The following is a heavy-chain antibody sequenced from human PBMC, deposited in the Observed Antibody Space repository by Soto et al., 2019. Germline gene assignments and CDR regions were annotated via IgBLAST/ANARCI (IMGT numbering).Heavy chain of an antibody. V-gene: IGHV1-46*01. D-gene: IGHD3-16*01. CDR3: AREFGRSSNYYYYGMDV. CDR2: INPSGGST. Sequence: ASVKVSCKASGYTFTSYYMHWVRQAPGQGLEWMGIINPSGGSTSYAQKFQGRVTMTRDTSTSTVYMELSSLRSEDTAVYYCAREFGRSSNYYYYGMDVWGQGTTVTVSS. CDR1: GYTFTSYY. J-gene: IGHJ6*02.